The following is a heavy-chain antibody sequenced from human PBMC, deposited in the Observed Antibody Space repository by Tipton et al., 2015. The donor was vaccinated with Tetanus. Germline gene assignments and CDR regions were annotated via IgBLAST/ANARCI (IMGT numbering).Heavy chain of an antibody. Sequence: TLSLTCNVSGVSITSNYWSWIRQSPGKGLEWIGYIYYTGSTSYNPSLESRLTISVDTSKNQFSLKLNSVSAADTAVYYCARHVVEAVPRWFDPWGQGTLVTVSS. V-gene: IGHV4-59*08. D-gene: IGHD6-19*01. CDR2: IYYTGST. J-gene: IGHJ5*02. CDR3: ARHVVEAVPRWFDP. CDR1: GVSITSNY.